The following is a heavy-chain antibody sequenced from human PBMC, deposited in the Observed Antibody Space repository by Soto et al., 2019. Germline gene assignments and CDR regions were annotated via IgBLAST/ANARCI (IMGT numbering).Heavy chain of an antibody. V-gene: IGHV3-21*01. J-gene: IGHJ5*02. CDR3: ARDQPAAIPWYNWFDP. D-gene: IGHD2-2*01. Sequence: PGGSLRLSCAASGFTFSSYPMSWVRQAPGQCLELVSSISSSSSYIYYADSVKGRFTISRDNAKNSLYLQMNSLRAEDTAVYYCARDQPAAIPWYNWFDPWGQGTLVTVSS. CDR2: ISSSSSYI. CDR1: GFTFSSYP.